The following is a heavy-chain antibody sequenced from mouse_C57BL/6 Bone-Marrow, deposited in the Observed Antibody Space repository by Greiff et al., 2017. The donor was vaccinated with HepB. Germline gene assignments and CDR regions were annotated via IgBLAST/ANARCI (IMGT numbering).Heavy chain of an antibody. Sequence: EVQRVESEGGLVQPGSSMKLSCTASGFTFSDYYMAWVRQVPEKGLEWVANIKYDGSSTYYLDSLKSRFIISRDNAKNILYLQMSSLKSEDTATYYCARENYYGSSYYFDYWGQGTTLTVSS. CDR3: ARENYYGSSYYFDY. D-gene: IGHD1-1*01. CDR2: IKYDGSST. J-gene: IGHJ2*01. CDR1: GFTFSDYY. V-gene: IGHV5-16*01.